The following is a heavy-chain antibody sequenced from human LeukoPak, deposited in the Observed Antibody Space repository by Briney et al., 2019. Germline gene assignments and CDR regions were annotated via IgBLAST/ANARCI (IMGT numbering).Heavy chain of an antibody. J-gene: IGHJ4*02. D-gene: IGHD2-21*02. CDR2: ISYDGSNK. CDR3: ARDSEPLVVVVTAIGY. Sequence: GGSLRLSCAASGFTFSSYAMHWVRQAPGKGLEWVAVISYDGSNKYYADSVKGRFTISRDNSKNTLYLQMNSLRAEDTAVYYCARDSEPLVVVVTAIGYWGQGTLVTVSS. CDR1: GFTFSSYA. V-gene: IGHV3-30-3*01.